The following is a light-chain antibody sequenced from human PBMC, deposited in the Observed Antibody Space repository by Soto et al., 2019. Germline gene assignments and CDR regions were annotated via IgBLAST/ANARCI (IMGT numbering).Light chain of an antibody. CDR3: QTYDSSLSGLYV. CDR1: DSNIGAGSD. CDR2: GDT. J-gene: IGLJ1*01. V-gene: IGLV1-40*01. Sequence: QSVLTQPPSVSGAPGQRVTISCTGSDSNIGAGSDVNWYQHLPGTAPKLLIYGDTIRPSGVPDRFSGSKSATSASLAIAGLQVEDEGDYYCQTYDSSLSGLYVFGTGTKLTVL.